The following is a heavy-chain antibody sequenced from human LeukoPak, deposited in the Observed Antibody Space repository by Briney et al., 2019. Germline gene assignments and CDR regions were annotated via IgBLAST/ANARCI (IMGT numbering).Heavy chain of an antibody. J-gene: IGHJ4*02. D-gene: IGHD3-22*01. CDR1: GYSFTSYW. Sequence: GESLKISCKGSGYSFTSYWIGWVRQMLGKGLEWMGIIYPGDSDTRYSPSFQGQVTISADKSISTAYLQWSSLKASDTAMYYCARHEMEAYYYDSSGYYYGYWGQGTLVTVSS. V-gene: IGHV5-51*01. CDR3: ARHEMEAYYYDSSGYYYGY. CDR2: IYPGDSDT.